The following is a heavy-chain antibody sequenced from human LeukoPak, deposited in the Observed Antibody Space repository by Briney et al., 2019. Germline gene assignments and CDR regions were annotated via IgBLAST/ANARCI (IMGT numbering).Heavy chain of an antibody. CDR1: GFTFRSYE. J-gene: IGHJ6*04. Sequence: GESLRLSCAASGFTFRSYEMDWVRQAPGKGLEWVAYISISGSTIYYADSVKGRFTISRDNAKNTLYLQMNSLRAEDTAVYYCAELGITMIGGVWGKGTTVTISS. V-gene: IGHV3-48*03. CDR3: AELGITMIGGV. CDR2: ISISGSTI. D-gene: IGHD3-10*02.